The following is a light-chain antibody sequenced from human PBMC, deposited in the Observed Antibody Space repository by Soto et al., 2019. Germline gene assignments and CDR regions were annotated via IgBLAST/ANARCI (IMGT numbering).Light chain of an antibody. CDR1: QSVLYSSNNKNY. Sequence: DIVMTQSPDSLTVSLGERATINCKSSQSVLYSSNNKNYLAWYQQKPGQPPKLLIYWASTRESGVPDRFSGSGSGTDFTLTISSLQAEDVAVYSCQQYYRTPPTFGGGTQVEIK. V-gene: IGKV4-1*01. J-gene: IGKJ4*01. CDR2: WAS. CDR3: QQYYRTPPT.